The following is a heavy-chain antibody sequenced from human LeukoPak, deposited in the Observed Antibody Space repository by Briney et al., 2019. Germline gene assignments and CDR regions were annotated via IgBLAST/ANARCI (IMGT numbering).Heavy chain of an antibody. Sequence: GGSLRLSCAASGFTFSNYWMSWVRQDPGKGLEWVANIKQDGSEKYYVNSVKGRFTISRDNAKNSLYLQMSSLRAEDTAIYFCAREDDWNYEEYWGQGTLVTVSS. J-gene: IGHJ4*02. CDR3: AREDDWNYEEY. D-gene: IGHD1-7*01. CDR1: GFTFSNYW. CDR2: IKQDGSEK. V-gene: IGHV3-7*01.